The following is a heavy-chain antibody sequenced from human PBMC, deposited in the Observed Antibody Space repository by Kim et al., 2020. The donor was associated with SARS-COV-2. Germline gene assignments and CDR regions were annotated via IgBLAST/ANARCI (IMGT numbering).Heavy chain of an antibody. D-gene: IGHD1-26*01. J-gene: IGHJ4*02. CDR2: IDPNSGGT. V-gene: IGHV1-2*02. CDR1: GYTFTDYY. CDR3: SKSRAFDY. Sequence: ASVKVSCKTSGYTFTDYYMHWVRQAPGQGLEWMGWIDPNSGGTRFSQKFQGRVTVTRDTSISTAYMELSGLRSDDTAVYYCSKSRAFDYWGQGNLVSVSS.